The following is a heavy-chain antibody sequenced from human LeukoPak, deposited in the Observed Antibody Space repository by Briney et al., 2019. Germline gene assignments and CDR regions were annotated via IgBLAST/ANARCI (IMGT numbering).Heavy chain of an antibody. Sequence: SETLSLTCTVSGGSISSYYWSWIRQPPGKGLEWIGYIYYSGSTNYNPSLKSRVTISVDTSKNQFSLKLSSVTAADTAVYYCARHRGILTGYYNVWGQGTLVTVSS. V-gene: IGHV4-59*08. CDR1: GGSISSYY. J-gene: IGHJ4*02. D-gene: IGHD3-9*01. CDR3: ARHRGILTGYYNV. CDR2: IYYSGST.